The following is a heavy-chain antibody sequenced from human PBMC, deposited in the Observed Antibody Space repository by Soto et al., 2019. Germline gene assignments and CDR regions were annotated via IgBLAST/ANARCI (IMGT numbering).Heavy chain of an antibody. D-gene: IGHD2-2*01. CDR1: GYTFTNFG. CDR3: ARGPESRSTVYFHY. Sequence: GASVKVSCKASGYTFTNFGITWVRQAPGQGLEWMGWVSTYNGNTEFAQKFQGRVTMTTDTSTSTVYMDLRSLRSDDTAVYYCARGPESRSTVYFHYWGQGVLVTVS. V-gene: IGHV1-18*01. CDR2: VSTYNGNT. J-gene: IGHJ4*02.